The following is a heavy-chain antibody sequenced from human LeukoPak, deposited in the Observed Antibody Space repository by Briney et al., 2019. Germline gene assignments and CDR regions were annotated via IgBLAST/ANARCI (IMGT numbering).Heavy chain of an antibody. J-gene: IGHJ4*02. CDR1: GYTFTGYY. CDR2: INPNSGGT. CDR3: ARGIGYGDYADFDY. Sequence: ASVKVSCKASGYTFTGYYMHWVRQAPGHGLEWMGWINPNSGGTNYAQKFQGRVTMTRDTSISTAYMELSRLRSDDTAVYYCARGIGYGDYADFDYWGQGTLVTVSS. V-gene: IGHV1-2*02. D-gene: IGHD4-17*01.